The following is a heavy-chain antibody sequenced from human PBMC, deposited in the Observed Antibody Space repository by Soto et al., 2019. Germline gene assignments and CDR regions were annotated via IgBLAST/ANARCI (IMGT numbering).Heavy chain of an antibody. V-gene: IGHV4-31*03. J-gene: IGHJ6*03. D-gene: IGHD3-16*02. Sequence: PSETLSLTCTVSGGSISSGGYYWSWIRQHPGKGLEWIGYIYYSGSTYYNPSLKSRVTISVDTSKNQFSLKLSSVTAADTAVYYCAREADGSYDYIWGSYLQKGGYYYYYYYMDVWGKGTTVTVSS. CDR3: AREADGSYDYIWGSYLQKGGYYYYYYYMDV. CDR2: IYYSGST. CDR1: GGSISSGGYY.